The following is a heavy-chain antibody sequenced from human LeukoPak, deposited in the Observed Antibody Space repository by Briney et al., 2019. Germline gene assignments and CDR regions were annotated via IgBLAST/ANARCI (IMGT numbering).Heavy chain of an antibody. Sequence: SETLSLTCTVSGGSISSYYWSWIQQPPGKGLEWIGYIYYSGSTNYNPSLKSRVTISVDTSKNQFSLKLSSVTAADTAVYYCARQGGGFWYFDLWGRGTLVTVSS. CDR1: GGSISSYY. CDR3: ARQGGGFWYFDL. J-gene: IGHJ2*01. V-gene: IGHV4-59*08. D-gene: IGHD6-25*01. CDR2: IYYSGST.